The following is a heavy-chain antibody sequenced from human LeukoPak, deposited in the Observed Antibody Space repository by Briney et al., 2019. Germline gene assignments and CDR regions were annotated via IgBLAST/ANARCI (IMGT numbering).Heavy chain of an antibody. Sequence: GGSLRLSCAASGFTFSSYAMSWVRQAPGKGLEWVSAINGGGGSTYYADSVKGRFTVSRDNSKSTLYLQMNSLRAEDTAVYYCAKGTEAQIDYWGQGTLVTVSS. CDR2: INGGGGST. J-gene: IGHJ4*02. CDR1: GFTFSSYA. V-gene: IGHV3-23*01. CDR3: AKGTEAQIDY.